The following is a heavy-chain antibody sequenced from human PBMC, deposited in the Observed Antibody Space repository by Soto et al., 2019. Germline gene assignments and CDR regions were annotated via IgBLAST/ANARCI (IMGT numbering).Heavy chain of an antibody. CDR2: INHSGST. V-gene: IGHV4-34*01. D-gene: IGHD3-22*01. CDR3: ARTHYYDSSGYYFYFDY. J-gene: IGHJ4*02. CDR1: GGSFSGYY. Sequence: TSETLSLSCAVYGGSFSGYYWSWIRQPPGKGLEWIGEINHSGSTNYNPSLKSRVTISVDTSKNQFSLKLSSVTAADTAVYYCARTHYYDSSGYYFYFDYWGQGTLVTVSS.